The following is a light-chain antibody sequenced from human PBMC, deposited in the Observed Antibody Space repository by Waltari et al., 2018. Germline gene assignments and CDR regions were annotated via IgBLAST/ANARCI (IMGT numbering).Light chain of an antibody. CDR3: AAWDDSLNGRV. J-gene: IGLJ3*02. CDR2: TNN. Sequence: QSVLTQPPSASGTPGQGVTISCSGSGSNIGSNTVSWYQQLPGTAPKLLIYTNNQRPSGVPDRFSGSKSGTSASLAISGLQSEDEADYYCAAWDDSLNGRVFGGGTKVTVL. CDR1: GSNIGSNT. V-gene: IGLV1-44*01.